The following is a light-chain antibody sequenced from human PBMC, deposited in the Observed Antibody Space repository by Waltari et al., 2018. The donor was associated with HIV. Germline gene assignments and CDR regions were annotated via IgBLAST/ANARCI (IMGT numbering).Light chain of an antibody. Sequence: EILMTQSPATLSMSPGERVTLSCRASQSVSTNLAWYQQKPGQAPRLLIYGASFTATDIPARFSASGSGTEFTLTINSLQSEDFAVYYCQHYSNWPPWTFGQGTRVEFK. J-gene: IGKJ1*01. CDR1: QSVSTN. V-gene: IGKV3-15*01. CDR3: QHYSNWPPWT. CDR2: GAS.